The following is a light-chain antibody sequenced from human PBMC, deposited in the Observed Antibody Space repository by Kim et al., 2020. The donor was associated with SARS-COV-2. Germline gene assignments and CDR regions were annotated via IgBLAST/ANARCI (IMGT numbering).Light chain of an antibody. CDR3: QAWDSSTARYV. V-gene: IGLV3-1*01. J-gene: IGLJ1*01. CDR1: KLGDKY. CDR2: EDS. Sequence: QGQTASIPCSGDKLGDKYACWYQQKPGQSPVVVIYEDSKRPSGIPERFSGSNSGNTATLTISGTQAMDEADYYCQAWDSSTARYVFGTGTKVTVL.